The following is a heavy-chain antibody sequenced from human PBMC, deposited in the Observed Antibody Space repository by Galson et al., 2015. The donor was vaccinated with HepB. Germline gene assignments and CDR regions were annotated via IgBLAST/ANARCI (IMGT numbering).Heavy chain of an antibody. J-gene: IGHJ4*02. D-gene: IGHD3-22*01. Sequence: SLRLSCAASGFTFSSYGMHWVRQAPGKGLEWVAVIWYDGSSKYYADSVKGRFTISRDNSKDTLYLQMNSLRTEDTAVYYCARVVYYYDSSGYYSWPYFDYWGQGTLVTVSS. CDR3: ARVVYYYDSSGYYSWPYFDY. V-gene: IGHV3-33*01. CDR1: GFTFSSYG. CDR2: IWYDGSSK.